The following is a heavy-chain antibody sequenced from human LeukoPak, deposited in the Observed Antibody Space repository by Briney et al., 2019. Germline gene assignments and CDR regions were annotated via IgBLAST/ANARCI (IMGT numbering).Heavy chain of an antibody. D-gene: IGHD3-3*01. CDR1: GYTFTSYG. CDR3: ARDPHSLYDFWSGYYYYLDY. Sequence: ASVKVSCKASGYTFTSYGISWVRQAPGQGLEWMGWISAYNGNTNYAQKLQGRVTMTTDTSTSTAYMELRSLRSDDTAVYYCARDPHSLYDFWSGYYYYLDYWGQGTLVTGSS. CDR2: ISAYNGNT. V-gene: IGHV1-18*01. J-gene: IGHJ4*02.